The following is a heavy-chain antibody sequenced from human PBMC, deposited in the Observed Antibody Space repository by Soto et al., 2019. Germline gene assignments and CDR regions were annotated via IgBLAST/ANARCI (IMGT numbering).Heavy chain of an antibody. V-gene: IGHV2-5*02. D-gene: IGHD2-15*01. CDR1: GFSLTTTRMG. Sequence: QITLKQSGPPLVRPAQTLTLTCAFSGFSLTTTRMGVAWIRQPPGKALEWLALIYWDDDKRYSPSLKNRLTVSKATSTNRVVLTITNISPDDTGSYVCAHAGDFDLLSFDRWGPGTLGTVSS. J-gene: IGHJ4*02. CDR3: AHAGDFDLLSFDR. CDR2: IYWDDDK.